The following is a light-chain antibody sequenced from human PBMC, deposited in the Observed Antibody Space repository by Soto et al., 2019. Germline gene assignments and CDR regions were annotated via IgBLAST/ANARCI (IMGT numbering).Light chain of an antibody. Sequence: DIQMTQSPSSLSASVGDRVTITCRASQGISTYLNWYQQKPGKAPKLLIYAASSLQSGVPSRFSGSGSETEFTLTISSLQPDDFATYYCQQFKDYVWTFGQGTKV. CDR2: AAS. V-gene: IGKV1-39*01. CDR1: QGISTY. CDR3: QQFKDYVWT. J-gene: IGKJ1*01.